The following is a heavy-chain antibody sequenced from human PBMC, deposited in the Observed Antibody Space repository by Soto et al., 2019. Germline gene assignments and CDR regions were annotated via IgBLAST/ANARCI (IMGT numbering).Heavy chain of an antibody. V-gene: IGHV3-74*01. CDR3: ARPGYSNYGPGVDV. CDR2: IDSDGSTT. J-gene: IGHJ6*02. D-gene: IGHD4-4*01. CDR1: GFTFSVYW. Sequence: EVQLVESGGGIVQPGGSLRLSCAASGFTFSVYWMHWVRQAPGKGLVWVSRIDSDGSTTSYADSVKGRFTISRDNAKSTLYLQMNSLRAEDTAVYYCARPGYSNYGPGVDVWGQGTTVTVSS.